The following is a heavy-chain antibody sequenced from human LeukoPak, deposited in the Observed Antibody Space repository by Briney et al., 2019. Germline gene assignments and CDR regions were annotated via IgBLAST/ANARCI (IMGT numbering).Heavy chain of an antibody. CDR1: GYTFTSYG. Sequence: RASVKVSCKASGYTFTSYGLSWVRQAPGQGLEWMGIINLSGGSTSYAQKFQGRVTMTRDTSTSTVYMELSSLRSEDTAVYYCARDASGSYFLDWGQGTLVTVSS. D-gene: IGHD1-26*01. J-gene: IGHJ4*02. CDR3: ARDASGSYFLD. V-gene: IGHV1-46*01. CDR2: INLSGGST.